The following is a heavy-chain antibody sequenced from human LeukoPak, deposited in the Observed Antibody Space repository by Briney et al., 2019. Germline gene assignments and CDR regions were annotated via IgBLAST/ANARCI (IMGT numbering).Heavy chain of an antibody. CDR3: ARVGLDRRGYSGYEAFDY. Sequence: PGGSLRLSFAASGFTFSSYGMHWVRQAPGKGLEWVAFIRYDGSNKYYADSVKGRFTISRDNSKNTLYLQINSLRAEDTAVYYCARVGLDRRGYSGYEAFDYWGQGTLVTVSS. J-gene: IGHJ4*02. V-gene: IGHV3-30*02. CDR1: GFTFSSYG. D-gene: IGHD5-12*01. CDR2: IRYDGSNK.